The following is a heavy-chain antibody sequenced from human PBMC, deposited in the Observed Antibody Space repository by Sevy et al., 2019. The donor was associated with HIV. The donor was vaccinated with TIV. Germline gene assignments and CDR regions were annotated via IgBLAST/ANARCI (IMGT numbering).Heavy chain of an antibody. J-gene: IGHJ3*02. CDR1: GFTFSSYA. CDR3: ARDLVAGGSSWSDDFDI. D-gene: IGHD6-13*01. Sequence: GGSLRLSCAASGFTFSSYAMHWVRQAPGKGLEWVAVISYDGSNKYYADSVKGRFTISRDNSKNTLYLQMNSLRAEDTAVYYCARDLVAGGSSWSDDFDIWGQGTMVTVSS. V-gene: IGHV3-30-3*01. CDR2: ISYDGSNK.